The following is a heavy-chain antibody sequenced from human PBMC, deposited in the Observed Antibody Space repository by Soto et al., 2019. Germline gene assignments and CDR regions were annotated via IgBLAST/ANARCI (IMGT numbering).Heavy chain of an antibody. V-gene: IGHV3-23*01. CDR3: AKNIVGATAPLDY. CDR2: ISGSGGST. Sequence: LRLSCAASGFTFSSYAVSWVRQAPGKGLEWVSAISGSGGSTYYADSVKGRFTISRDDSKNTLYLQMNSLRAEDTAVYYCAKNIVGATAPLDYWGQGTLVTVSS. CDR1: GFTFSSYA. J-gene: IGHJ4*02. D-gene: IGHD1-26*01.